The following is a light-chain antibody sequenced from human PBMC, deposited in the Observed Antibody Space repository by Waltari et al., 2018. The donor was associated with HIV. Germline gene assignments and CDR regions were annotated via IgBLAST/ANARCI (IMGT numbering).Light chain of an antibody. CDR2: DAS. V-gene: IGKV1D-16*01. CDR1: QGIGNW. CDR3: QRYNNYPLA. J-gene: IGKJ4*01. Sequence: DIQLTQSPSSLSASVGDTVTITCRASQGIGNWLVWYQQTPEKAPKSLIYDASTLHSGVPSRFSGSGSGTDFTLTISNLQPEDFATYFCQRYNNYPLAFGGGTRV.